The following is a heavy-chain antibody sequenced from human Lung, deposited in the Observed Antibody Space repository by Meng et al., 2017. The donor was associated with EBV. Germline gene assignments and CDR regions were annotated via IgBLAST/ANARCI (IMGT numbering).Heavy chain of an antibody. CDR3: ARGGTSSAPIDY. J-gene: IGHJ4*02. V-gene: IGHV4-34*02. CDR1: GRSFSSSY. CDR2: INYSGIT. D-gene: IGHD2-2*01. Sequence: QGRLRRWGDGLLKPSETLSLTCGVSGRSFSSSYWSWIRQPPGKGLEWIGQINYSGITNYNPSLKSRVTISVDTSKNQFSLSLNSVTAADTAVYYCARGGTSSAPIDYWGQGTLVTVSS.